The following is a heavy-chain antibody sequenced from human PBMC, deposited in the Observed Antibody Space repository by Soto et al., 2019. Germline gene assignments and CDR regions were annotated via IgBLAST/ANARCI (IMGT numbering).Heavy chain of an antibody. CDR1: GFTFSSYA. CDR2: ISGSGGST. D-gene: IGHD4-4*01. J-gene: IGHJ4*02. Sequence: PVGSLRLSCAASGFTFSSYAMSWVRQAPGKGLEWVSGISGSGGSTYYADSVKGRLTISRDNSKNTLYLQMNSLRAEDTAVYYCAKDVAVTTTSFDCWGPGSPGTLSS. V-gene: IGHV3-23*01. CDR3: AKDVAVTTTSFDC.